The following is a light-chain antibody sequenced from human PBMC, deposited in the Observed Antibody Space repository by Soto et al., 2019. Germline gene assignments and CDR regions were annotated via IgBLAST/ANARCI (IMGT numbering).Light chain of an antibody. CDR3: QQYNNWPQT. Sequence: EIVMTQSPVTLAVSPGERATLSCRASQSVSSKLAWYQQKPGQAPRLLIYGASTRDTGIPARFSGSGSGTEFTLSISSLQSEDVAVYYCQQYNNWPQTFGQGTKLEIK. V-gene: IGKV3-15*01. CDR1: QSVSSK. J-gene: IGKJ2*01. CDR2: GAS.